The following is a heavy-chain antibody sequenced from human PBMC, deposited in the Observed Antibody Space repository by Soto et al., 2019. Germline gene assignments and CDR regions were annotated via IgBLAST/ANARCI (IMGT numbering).Heavy chain of an antibody. CDR2: ISVSVFKK. CDR3: EKNQGVELVHIATVAWFAT. J-gene: IGHJ5*02. CDR1: VFIFDKFF. V-gene: IGHV3-23*01. Sequence: VVSRILSCASSVFIFDKFFVGWVRQAAVNWLEWISSISVSVFKKYYSDSVKVRFTISRDNSKSTVYLELNNLSAEDTAVYHCEKNQGVELVHIATVAWFATWAQG. D-gene: IGHD2-21*01.